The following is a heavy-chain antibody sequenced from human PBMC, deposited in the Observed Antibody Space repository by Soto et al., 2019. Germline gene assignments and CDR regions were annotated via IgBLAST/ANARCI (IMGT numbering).Heavy chain of an antibody. Sequence: ASVKVSCKASGYTFTGYYMHWVRQAPGQGLEWMGWINPNSGGTNYAQKFQGWVTMTRDTSISTAYMELSRLRSDDTAVYYCARDGIAVAGTHYYYYMDVWGKGTTVTVSS. D-gene: IGHD6-19*01. J-gene: IGHJ6*03. CDR2: INPNSGGT. V-gene: IGHV1-2*04. CDR1: GYTFTGYY. CDR3: ARDGIAVAGTHYYYYMDV.